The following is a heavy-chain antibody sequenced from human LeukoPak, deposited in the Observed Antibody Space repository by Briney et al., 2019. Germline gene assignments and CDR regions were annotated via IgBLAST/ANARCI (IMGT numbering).Heavy chain of an antibody. V-gene: IGHV1-18*01. D-gene: IGHD3-22*01. CDR1: GYTFTSYG. CDR2: ISAYNGNT. Sequence: ASVNVSCKASGYTFTSYGISWVRQAPGQGLEWMGWISAYNGNTNYAQKLQGRVTMTTDTSTSTAYMELRSLRSDDTAVYYCALNYYDSSGYYWRADYWGQGTLVTVSS. J-gene: IGHJ4*02. CDR3: ALNYYDSSGYYWRADY.